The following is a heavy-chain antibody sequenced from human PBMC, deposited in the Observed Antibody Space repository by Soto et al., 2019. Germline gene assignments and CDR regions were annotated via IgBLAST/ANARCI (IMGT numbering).Heavy chain of an antibody. Sequence: QVQLQESGPGLVKPSQTLSLTCTVSGGSISRSGYFWSWIRQHPGKGLEWIGYIYDSGSTYYNPSLTSRVSLSVDTSKNQFSLNLTSVTAADTYMYYCARSSRSYFDYWGQGTLVTVSS. V-gene: IGHV4-31*03. CDR1: GGSISRSGYF. CDR3: ARSSRSYFDY. J-gene: IGHJ4*02. CDR2: IYDSGST.